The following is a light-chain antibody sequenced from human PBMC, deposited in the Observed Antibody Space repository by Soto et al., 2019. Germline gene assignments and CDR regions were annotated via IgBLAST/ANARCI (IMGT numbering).Light chain of an antibody. CDR3: LQYSGSSYT. CDR1: QFIDRW. CDR2: DAS. Sequence: DIQMTQSPSTLSASVGDRVTITCRASQFIDRWLAWYQQKPGKAPQYLIFDASSLYDGVPLRFSGSGSGTEFTLTITSLQPDDSATYYCLQYSGSSYTFGQGTRVEIK. J-gene: IGKJ2*01. V-gene: IGKV1-5*01.